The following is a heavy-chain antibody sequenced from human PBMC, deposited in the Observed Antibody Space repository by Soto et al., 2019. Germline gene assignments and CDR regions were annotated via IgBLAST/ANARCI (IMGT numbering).Heavy chain of an antibody. CDR3: AREIIPLTTDWYFDL. J-gene: IGHJ2*01. CDR1: GGSISGGIYY. CDR2: IFHSGST. D-gene: IGHD4-17*01. V-gene: IGHV4-30-4*01. Sequence: QVQLQESGPGLVKPSETLSLTCTVSGGSISGGIYYWSWVRQSPGKGLEWIGYIFHSGSTFYNPSLGSRVTISVDTLKNQFSLRLSSVTAADTAVYYCAREIIPLTTDWYFDLWGRGTLVTVSS.